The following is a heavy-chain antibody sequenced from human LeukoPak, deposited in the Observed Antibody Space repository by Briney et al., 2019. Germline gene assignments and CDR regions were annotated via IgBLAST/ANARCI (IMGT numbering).Heavy chain of an antibody. CDR2: IWYDGSNK. CDR1: GFTFSSYG. Sequence: GGSLRLSCAASGFTFSSYGMHWVRQAPGKGLEWVAVIWYDGSNKYYADSVKGRFTISRDNSKNTLYLQMNSLRAEDTAVYYCARGVVSLGELSLPDYWGQGTLVTVSS. V-gene: IGHV3-33*01. CDR3: ARGVVSLGELSLPDY. D-gene: IGHD3-16*02. J-gene: IGHJ4*02.